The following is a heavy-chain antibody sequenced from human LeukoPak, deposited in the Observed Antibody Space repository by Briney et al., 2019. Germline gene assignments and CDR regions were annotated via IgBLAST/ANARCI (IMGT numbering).Heavy chain of an antibody. D-gene: IGHD2-15*01. CDR1: GYTFTGYY. J-gene: IGHJ5*02. Sequence: ASVKVSCKASGYTFTGYYMHWVRQAPGQGLEWMGWINPNSGGTNYAQKFQGRVTMTRDTSISTAYMELSRLRSDDTAVYYCARDLRTIVVVVAAPRNWFDPWGQGTLVTVSS. CDR2: INPNSGGT. V-gene: IGHV1-2*02. CDR3: ARDLRTIVVVVAAPRNWFDP.